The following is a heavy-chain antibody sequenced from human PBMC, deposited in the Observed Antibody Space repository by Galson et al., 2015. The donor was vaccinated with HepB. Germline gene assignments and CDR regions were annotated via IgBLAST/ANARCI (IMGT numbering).Heavy chain of an antibody. CDR2: ISGSGGST. CDR3: ASPTSGSYRYYYYYYGMDV. J-gene: IGHJ6*02. Sequence: SLRLSCAASGFTFSSYAMSWVRQAPGKGLEWVSAISGSGGSTYYAGSVKGRFTISRDNSKNTLYLQMNSLRAEDTAVYYCASPTSGSYRYYYYYYGMDVWGQGTTVTVSS. V-gene: IGHV3-23*01. CDR1: GFTFSSYA. D-gene: IGHD1-26*01.